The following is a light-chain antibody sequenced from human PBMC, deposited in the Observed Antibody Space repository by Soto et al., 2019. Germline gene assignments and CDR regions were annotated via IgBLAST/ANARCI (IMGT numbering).Light chain of an antibody. CDR1: QSISSW. J-gene: IGKJ1*01. CDR3: QQYNSYSRT. Sequence: DIQMTQSPSTLSASVGDRVTITCRASQSISSWLAWYQQKPGKAPNLLIYKASSLESGVPSRFSGSGSGTELTLTISRLQPDDFATSYCQQYNSYSRTFGQGTKVEIK. V-gene: IGKV1-5*03. CDR2: KAS.